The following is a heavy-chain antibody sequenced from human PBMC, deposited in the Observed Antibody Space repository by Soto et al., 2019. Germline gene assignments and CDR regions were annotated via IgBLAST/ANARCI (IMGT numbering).Heavy chain of an antibody. J-gene: IGHJ4*02. CDR3: ARGPQPRLLWFGELFG. D-gene: IGHD3-10*01. CDR1: GYTFTSYD. V-gene: IGHV1-8*01. Sequence: QVQLVQSGAEVKKPGASVKVSCKASGYTFTSYDINWVRQATGQGLEWMGWMNPNSGNTGYAQKFQGRVTMTRNTSISPADMELSSLRSEDTAVYYCARGPQPRLLWFGELFGWGQGTLVTVSS. CDR2: MNPNSGNT.